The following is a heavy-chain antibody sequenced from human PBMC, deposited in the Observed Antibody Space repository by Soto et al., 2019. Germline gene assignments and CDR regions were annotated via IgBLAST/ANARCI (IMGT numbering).Heavy chain of an antibody. CDR1: GYTFTSYG. V-gene: IGHV1-18*01. CDR3: AGDPTSYCYGSGSYGRLVY. CDR2: ISAYNGNT. D-gene: IGHD3-10*01. J-gene: IGHJ4*02. Sequence: QVQLVQSGAEVKKPGASVKVSCKASGYTFTSYGISWVRQAPGQGLEWMGWISAYNGNTNYAQKLQGRVTMTTDTSTSTAYMERRSLRSDDTAVYYCAGDPTSYCYGSGSYGRLVYWGQGTLVTVSS.